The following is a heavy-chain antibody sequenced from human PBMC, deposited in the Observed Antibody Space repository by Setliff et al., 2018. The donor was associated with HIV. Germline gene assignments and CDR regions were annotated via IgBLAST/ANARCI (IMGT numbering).Heavy chain of an antibody. CDR1: GYTFTSYY. J-gene: IGHJ4*02. Sequence: ASVKVSCKASGYTFTSYYMHWVRQAPGQGLEWMTMIIPSTGNTNYAQKFQGRVTMTGDTSTNTVYMDLSSLGSEDTAVYYCVRERRGGYFDYWGQGTLVTVSS. V-gene: IGHV1-46*01. CDR2: IIPSTGNT. CDR3: VRERRGGYFDY.